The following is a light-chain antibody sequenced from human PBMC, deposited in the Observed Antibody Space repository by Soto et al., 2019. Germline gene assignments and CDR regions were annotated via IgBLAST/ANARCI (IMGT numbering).Light chain of an antibody. J-gene: IGLJ2*01. Sequence: QSVLTQHASVSGSPGQSITISCAGTMRDVGAYNLVSWYQQHPGRAPQLIIYEVRNRPSGISFRFSGSRSGNTASLTISGLQAEDEADYYCSSHTSKSSLIFGGGTKVTVL. V-gene: IGLV2-14*01. CDR2: EVR. CDR1: MRDVGAYNL. CDR3: SSHTSKSSLI.